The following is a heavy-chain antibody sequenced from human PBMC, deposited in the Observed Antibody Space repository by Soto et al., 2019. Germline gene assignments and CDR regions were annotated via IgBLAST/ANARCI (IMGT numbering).Heavy chain of an antibody. V-gene: IGHV3-21*01. CDR2: ISSSSSYI. D-gene: IGHD3-22*01. Sequence: GGSLRLSCAASGFTFSLYSMIWVRQAPGKGLEWVSSISSSSSYIYSADSLKGRFTISRDNAKNSLYLQMNSLRVEDTAIYYCVRARATDSRPDYWGQGTLVTVSS. CDR1: GFTFSLYS. CDR3: VRARATDSRPDY. J-gene: IGHJ4*02.